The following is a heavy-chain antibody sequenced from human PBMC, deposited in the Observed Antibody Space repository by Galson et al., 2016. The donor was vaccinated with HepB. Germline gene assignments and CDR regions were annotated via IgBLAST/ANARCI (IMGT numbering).Heavy chain of an antibody. J-gene: IGHJ5*02. Sequence: SLRLSCAASGFTFSDYSMIWVRQAPGKGLEWVSYISGTSGLIHYTDSVKGRLTISRDNAKTSLYLQMNSLRVEDTAVYYCARGRVNWDNWFDPWGQGALVTVSS. CDR1: GFTFSDYS. CDR2: ISGTSGLI. CDR3: ARGRVNWDNWFDP. D-gene: IGHD7-27*01. V-gene: IGHV3-48*01.